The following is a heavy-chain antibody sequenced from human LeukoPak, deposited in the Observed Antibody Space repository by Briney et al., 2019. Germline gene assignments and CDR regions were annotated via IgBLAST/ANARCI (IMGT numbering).Heavy chain of an antibody. J-gene: IGHJ3*01. Sequence: GGSLRLSCEATGFTFSSYSLSWVRQAPGKGLEWVANTMQDGGETHYVDSVKGRFTISRDNAKNSLYLQMNSLRAEDTAVYYCARDLDYRPGSYYYGAFDVWGQGTLVTVSS. V-gene: IGHV3-7*01. D-gene: IGHD3-10*01. CDR2: TMQDGGET. CDR1: GFTFSSYS. CDR3: ARDLDYRPGSYYYGAFDV.